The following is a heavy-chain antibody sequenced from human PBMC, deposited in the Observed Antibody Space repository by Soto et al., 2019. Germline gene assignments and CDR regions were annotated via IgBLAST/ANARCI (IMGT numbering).Heavy chain of an antibody. CDR1: GFTFSSYG. Sequence: GGSLRLSCAASGFTFSSYGMHWVRQAPGKGLEWVAVIWYDGSNKYYADSVKGRFTISRDNSKNTLYLQMNSLRAEDTAVYYCARADRIWPHYGTDVWGQGTTVTVSS. V-gene: IGHV3-33*01. J-gene: IGHJ6*02. CDR3: ARADRIWPHYGTDV. D-gene: IGHD2-21*01. CDR2: IWYDGSNK.